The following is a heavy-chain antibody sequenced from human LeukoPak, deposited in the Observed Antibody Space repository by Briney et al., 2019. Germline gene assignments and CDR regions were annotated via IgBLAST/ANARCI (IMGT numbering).Heavy chain of an antibody. V-gene: IGHV4-39*01. CDR1: GGSISSRSYY. J-gene: IGHJ5*02. D-gene: IGHD2/OR15-2a*01. Sequence: PSETLSLTCTVSGGSISSRSYYWGWIRQPPGKGLEWIGSIYYKGSTFYNPSLKSRLTISVDTSKNQFSLKLSSVTAADTAVYYCARHEYAATNWFDPWGQGTLVTVSS. CDR2: IYYKGST. CDR3: ARHEYAATNWFDP.